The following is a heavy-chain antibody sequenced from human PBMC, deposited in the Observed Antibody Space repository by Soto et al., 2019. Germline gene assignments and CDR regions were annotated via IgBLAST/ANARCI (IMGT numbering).Heavy chain of an antibody. V-gene: IGHV1-3*01. CDR3: ARPKDYDDCLDL. J-gene: IGHJ4*02. CDR2: INAGNGNT. D-gene: IGHD3-22*01. CDR1: GNAFTWLN. Sequence: PSVKVSCKASGNAFTWLNIQWVRLAPGQRLEWMGWINAGNGNTKYSQKFQGRVTFTRDTSANTAYMELSSLISEDTAVYYCARPKDYDDCLDLWGQGTLVTVSS.